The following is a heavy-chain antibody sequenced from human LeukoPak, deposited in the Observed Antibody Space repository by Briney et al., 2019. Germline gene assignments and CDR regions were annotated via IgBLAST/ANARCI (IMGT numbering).Heavy chain of an antibody. D-gene: IGHD3-22*01. Sequence: GGSLRLSCAASGFTFSSYGMHGVRQAPGKGLEWVAFIRYDGSNKYYADSVKGRFTISRDNSKNTLYLQMNSLRAEDTAVYYCAKEAGGYYYEGAFDIWGQGTMVTVSS. CDR1: GFTFSSYG. J-gene: IGHJ3*02. CDR3: AKEAGGYYYEGAFDI. CDR2: IRYDGSNK. V-gene: IGHV3-30*02.